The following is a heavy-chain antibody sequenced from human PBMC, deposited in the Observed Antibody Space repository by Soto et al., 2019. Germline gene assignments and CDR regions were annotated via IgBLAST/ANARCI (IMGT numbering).Heavy chain of an antibody. J-gene: IGHJ4*02. CDR1: GYTFTSYA. Sequence: ASVKVSCKASGYTFTSYAMHWVRQAPGQRLEWMGWINAGNGNTKYSQKFQGRVTITRDTSASTAYMELSSLRSEDTAVYYRARGGSTLLYYYDSSGPRLLKYWGQGTLVTVSS. CDR2: INAGNGNT. V-gene: IGHV1-3*01. D-gene: IGHD3-22*01. CDR3: ARGGSTLLYYYDSSGPRLLKY.